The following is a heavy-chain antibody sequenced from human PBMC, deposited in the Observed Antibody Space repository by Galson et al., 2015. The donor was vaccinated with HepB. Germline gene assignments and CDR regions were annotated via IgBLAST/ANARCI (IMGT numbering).Heavy chain of an antibody. V-gene: IGHV3-21*04. Sequence: SLRLSCAASGFTFSSYSMNWVRQAPGKGLEWVSSISSSSSYIYYADSVKGRFTISRDNAKNSLYLQMNSLRAEDAAVYYCARDRGLGMLRGVTNAFDIWGQGTMVTVSS. CDR3: ARDRGLGMLRGVTNAFDI. CDR1: GFTFSSYS. J-gene: IGHJ3*02. CDR2: ISSSSSYI. D-gene: IGHD3-10*01.